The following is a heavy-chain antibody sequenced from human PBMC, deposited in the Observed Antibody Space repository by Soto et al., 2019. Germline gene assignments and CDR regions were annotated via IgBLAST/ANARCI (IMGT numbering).Heavy chain of an antibody. D-gene: IGHD2-15*01. V-gene: IGHV1-18*01. CDR1: GYTFTSHG. CDR3: ARDFGYCSGGSCSYAFDI. CDR2: ISAYNGNT. Sequence: ASVKVSCKASGYTFTSHGISWVRQAPGQGLEWMGWISAYNGNTNYAQKLQGRVTMTTDTSTSTAYMELRSLRSDDTAVYYCARDFGYCSGGSCSYAFDIWGQGTMVTVSS. J-gene: IGHJ3*02.